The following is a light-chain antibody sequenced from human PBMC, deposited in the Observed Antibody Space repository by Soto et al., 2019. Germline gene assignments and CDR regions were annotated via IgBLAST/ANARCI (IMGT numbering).Light chain of an antibody. V-gene: IGKV3-15*01. Sequence: EIVMTQSPGTLSVSPGERATLSCRASQSVSSSLAWYQQRPGQAPRLLIYGASTRATGVPARFRGSGSGTEFTLTITSLESVDFAVYYCRQYNNWPPYTFGQGTKLQIK. CDR3: RQYNNWPPYT. J-gene: IGKJ2*01. CDR2: GAS. CDR1: QSVSSS.